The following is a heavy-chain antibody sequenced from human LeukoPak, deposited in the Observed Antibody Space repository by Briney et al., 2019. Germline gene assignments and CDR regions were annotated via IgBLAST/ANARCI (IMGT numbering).Heavy chain of an antibody. J-gene: IGHJ3*02. V-gene: IGHV4-39*07. CDR3: ARDRSGYFDWLLPSDAFDI. CDR2: IYYSGST. D-gene: IGHD3-9*01. Sequence: KASETLSLTCTVSGGSISSSSYYWGWIRQPPGKGLEWIGSIYYSGSTYYNPSLKSRVTISVDTSKNQFSLKLSSVTAADTAVYYCARDRSGYFDWLLPSDAFDIWGQGTMVTVSS. CDR1: GGSISSSSYY.